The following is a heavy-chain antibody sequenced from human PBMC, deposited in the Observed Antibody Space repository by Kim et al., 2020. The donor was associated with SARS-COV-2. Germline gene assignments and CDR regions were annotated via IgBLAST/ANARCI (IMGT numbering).Heavy chain of an antibody. CDR2: IYYSGST. CDR3: ARHCFVRYSSSWCTPHDAFDI. Sequence: SETLSLTCTVSGGSISSYYWSWIRQPPGKGLEWIGYIYYSGSTNYKPTLKSRVTISVDTSKNQFSLKLISVTAADTAVYYCARHCFVRYSSSWCTPHDAFDIWGQGTMVTVSS. J-gene: IGHJ3*02. V-gene: IGHV4-59*08. CDR1: GGSISSYY. D-gene: IGHD6-13*01.